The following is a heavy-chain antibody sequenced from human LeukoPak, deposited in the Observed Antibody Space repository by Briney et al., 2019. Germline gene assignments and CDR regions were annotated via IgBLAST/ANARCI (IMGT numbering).Heavy chain of an antibody. D-gene: IGHD3-3*01. CDR2: MSSNGGST. CDR1: GFTFSNYA. Sequence: GGSLRLSCSASGFTFSNYAMHWVRQAPGKGLGYVSGMSSNGGSTYYADSVKGRFTISRDNSKNTLNLQMNSLRAEDTAVYYCARQMSESWGQGTLVTVSS. CDR3: ARQMSES. V-gene: IGHV3-64*04. J-gene: IGHJ5*02.